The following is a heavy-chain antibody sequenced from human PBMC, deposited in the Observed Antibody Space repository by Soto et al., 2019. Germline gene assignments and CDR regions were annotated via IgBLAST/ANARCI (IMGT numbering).Heavy chain of an antibody. CDR3: ARVWDKHFDY. CDR1: GFTVSSNY. V-gene: IGHV3-66*01. J-gene: IGHJ4*02. D-gene: IGHD3-16*01. Sequence: GGSLRLSCAASGFTVSSNYMSWVRQAPGKGLEWFSVIYSGGSTYYADSVKGRFTISRDNSKNTLYLQMNSLRAEDTAVYYCARVWDKHFDYWGQGTLVTVSS. CDR2: IYSGGST.